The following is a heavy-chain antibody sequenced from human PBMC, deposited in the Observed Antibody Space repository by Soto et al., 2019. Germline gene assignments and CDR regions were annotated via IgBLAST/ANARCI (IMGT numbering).Heavy chain of an antibody. CDR3: ARLPGGWDYYFDY. V-gene: IGHV1-2*02. Sequence: VKVSCNHSGYTFNGYYIHWFLQAPGQGLEWMGWINPNSGGTNYAQKFQGRVTMTRDTSISTAYMELSRLRSDDTAVYYCARLPGGWDYYFDYWGQGTLVTVSS. CDR1: GYTFNGYY. CDR2: INPNSGGT. D-gene: IGHD1-26*01. J-gene: IGHJ4*02.